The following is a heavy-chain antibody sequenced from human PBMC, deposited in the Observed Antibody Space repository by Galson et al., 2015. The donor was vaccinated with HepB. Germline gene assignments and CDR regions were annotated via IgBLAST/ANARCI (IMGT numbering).Heavy chain of an antibody. D-gene: IGHD5-18*01. Sequence: CAASGFTFSSYAMHWVRQAPGKGLEYVSAISSNGGSTYYANSVKGRFTISRDNSKNTLYLQMGSLRAEDMAVYYCARDPSLRGYSYGYYFDYWGQGTLVTVSS. CDR1: GFTFSSYA. V-gene: IGHV3-64*01. J-gene: IGHJ4*02. CDR2: ISSNGGST. CDR3: ARDPSLRGYSYGYYFDY.